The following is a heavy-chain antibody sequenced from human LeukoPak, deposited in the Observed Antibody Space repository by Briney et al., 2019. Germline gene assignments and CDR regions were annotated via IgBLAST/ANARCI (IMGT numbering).Heavy chain of an antibody. V-gene: IGHV1-8*02. CDR3: AKDPHYGSGSYLGVDY. Sequence: ASVKVSCKASGYTFTSYDINWVRQATGQGLEWMGWMNPNSGNTGYAQKFQGRVTMTRNTSISTAYMELSSLRSEDTAVYYCAKDPHYGSGSYLGVDYWGQGTLVTVSS. D-gene: IGHD3-10*01. J-gene: IGHJ4*02. CDR2: MNPNSGNT. CDR1: GYTFTSYD.